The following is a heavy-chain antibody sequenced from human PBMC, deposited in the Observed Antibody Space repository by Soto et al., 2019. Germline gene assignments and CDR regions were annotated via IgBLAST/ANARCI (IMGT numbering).Heavy chain of an antibody. Sequence: VVYGSIVGLGGHRSRKKQPPGKGLEWIGYIYYSGSTYYNPSLKSRVTISVDTSKNQFSLKLSSVTAADTAVYYCDSNRYGYTFYDYWGQRTLVTVSS. J-gene: IGHJ4*02. V-gene: IGHV4-30-4*08. CDR3: DSNRYGYTFYDY. CDR2: IYYSGST. CDR1: YGSIVGLGGH. D-gene: IGHD5-18*01.